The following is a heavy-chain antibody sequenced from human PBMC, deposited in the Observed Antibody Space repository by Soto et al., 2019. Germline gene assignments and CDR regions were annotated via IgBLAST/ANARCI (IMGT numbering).Heavy chain of an antibody. J-gene: IGHJ6*03. CDR3: ARVPVTTFYYYYMDV. V-gene: IGHV4-59*01. CDR1: GGSISSYY. Sequence: PEETLSLTCTVSGGSISSYYWSWIRQPPGKGLEWIGYIYYSGSTNYNPSLKSRVTISVDTSKNQFSLKLSSVTAADTAVYYCARVPVTTFYYYYMDVWGKGTTVTVSS. D-gene: IGHD4-17*01. CDR2: IYYSGST.